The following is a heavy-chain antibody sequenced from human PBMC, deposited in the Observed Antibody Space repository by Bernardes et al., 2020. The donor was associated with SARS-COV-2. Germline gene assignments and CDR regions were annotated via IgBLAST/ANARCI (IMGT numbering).Heavy chain of an antibody. CDR3: ARVDSSSSDPY. V-gene: IGHV4-4*02. D-gene: IGHD6-6*01. CDR2: IYHSGST. CDR1: GGSISSSNW. Sequence: SETLSLTCAVSGGSISSSNWWRWVRQPPGKGQEWIGEIYHSGSTNYNPSLKSRVTISVDKSKNQFSLKLSSVTAADTAVYYCARVDSSSSDPYWGQGTLVTVSS. J-gene: IGHJ4*02.